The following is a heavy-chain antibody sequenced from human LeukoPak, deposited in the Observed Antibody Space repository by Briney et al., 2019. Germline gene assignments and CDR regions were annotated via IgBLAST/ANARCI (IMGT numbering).Heavy chain of an antibody. D-gene: IGHD1-20*01. CDR3: ARTDVTGTTFYY. CDR1: GYTFTSYG. CDR2: INPSGGST. J-gene: IGHJ4*02. V-gene: IGHV1-46*01. Sequence: ASVKVSCKASGYTFTSYGISWVRQAPGQGLEWMGIINPSGGSTSYAQKLQGRVTMTRDMSTSTVYMELSSLRSEDTAVYYCARTDVTGTTFYYWGQGTLVTVSS.